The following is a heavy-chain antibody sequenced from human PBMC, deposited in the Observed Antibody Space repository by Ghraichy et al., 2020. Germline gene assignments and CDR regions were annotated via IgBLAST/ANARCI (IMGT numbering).Heavy chain of an antibody. D-gene: IGHD3-22*01. CDR3: ATTGGYYYDRYYMDV. Sequence: GESLNISCAASGFTFSSYGMHWVRQAPGKGLEWVAFIRYDGSNKYYADSVKGRFTISRDNSKNTLYLQMNSLRAEDTAVYYCATTGGYYYDRYYMDVWGKGTTVTVSS. J-gene: IGHJ6*03. CDR1: GFTFSSYG. CDR2: IRYDGSNK. V-gene: IGHV3-30*02.